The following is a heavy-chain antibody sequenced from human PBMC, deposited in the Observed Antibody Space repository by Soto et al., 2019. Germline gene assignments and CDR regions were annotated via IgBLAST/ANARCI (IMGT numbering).Heavy chain of an antibody. CDR3: PRAPSRPAILGVIRTYFCDF. J-gene: IGHJ4*01. V-gene: IGHV4-31*03. CDR1: ACSISSGGSY. CDR2: ILYSGSS. D-gene: IGHD3-16*02. Sequence: QLPLPESGPGLVKSSQTLSLPCTVSACSISSGGSYLSSIRQRPGNGLAWLGSILYSGSSYSTPSIKGRVVLLADTSMNQFGLNLSSVTDAASAVYYCPRAPSRPAILGVIRTYFCDFWRQATLVTV.